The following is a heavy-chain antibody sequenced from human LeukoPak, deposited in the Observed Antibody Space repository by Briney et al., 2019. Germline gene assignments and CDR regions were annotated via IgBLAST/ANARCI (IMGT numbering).Heavy chain of an antibody. CDR3: AHRRPYCSSTSCYIQYNWFDP. D-gene: IGHD2-2*02. J-gene: IGHJ5*02. CDR1: RFSLSTSGVG. Sequence: RVSGPTLVNHTQTLTLTCTFFRFSLSTSGVGVGWIRQPTGKALEWLALIYWNDDKRYSPSLKRRLTITKDTSKRQVVLTMTNMDPVDTATYYCAHRRPYCSSTSCYIQYNWFDPWGQGTLVSVSS. CDR2: IYWNDDK. V-gene: IGHV2-5*01.